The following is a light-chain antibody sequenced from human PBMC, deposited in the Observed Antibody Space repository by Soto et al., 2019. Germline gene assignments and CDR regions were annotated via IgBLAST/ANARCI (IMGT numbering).Light chain of an antibody. CDR2: GAF. J-gene: IGKJ3*01. Sequence: DIQMTQSPSSLSASVGDRVTITCRADQSITSYLNWYQHRPGKAPKLLNYGAFSLQGGVPSRFSGCRSWTGFTLTKTSVQPEDLGTSDGQPGYSSPFTSGPGTHVDV. V-gene: IGKV1-39*01. CDR1: QSITSY. CDR3: QPGYSSPFT.